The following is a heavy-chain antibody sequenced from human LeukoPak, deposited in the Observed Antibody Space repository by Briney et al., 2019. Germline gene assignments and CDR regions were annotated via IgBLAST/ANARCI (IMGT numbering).Heavy chain of an antibody. Sequence: ASVKVSCKASGYTFTDYALHWVRQAPGQSLEWMGWITTGRGETRYSQEFQRRITFTRDTSASTVYMDLSDLRSEDTAVYYCARGGKQWRGGNYFDSWGQGTLVAISS. CDR3: ARGGKQWRGGNYFDS. D-gene: IGHD6-19*01. CDR2: ITTGRGET. CDR1: GYTFTDYA. V-gene: IGHV1-3*03. J-gene: IGHJ4*02.